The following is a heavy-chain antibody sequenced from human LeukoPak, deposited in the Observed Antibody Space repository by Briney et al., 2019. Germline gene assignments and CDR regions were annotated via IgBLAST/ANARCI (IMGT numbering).Heavy chain of an antibody. J-gene: IGHJ5*02. D-gene: IGHD2-2*01. V-gene: IGHV1-18*01. Sequence: GASVKVSCKASGYTFTSYGISWVRQAPGQGLEWMGWISAYNGNTNYAQKLQGRVTMTTDTSTSTAYMELRSLRSDDTAVYYCARAGYCSSTSCLNWFDPWGQGTLVTVSS. CDR3: ARAGYCSSTSCLNWFDP. CDR2: ISAYNGNT. CDR1: GYTFTSYG.